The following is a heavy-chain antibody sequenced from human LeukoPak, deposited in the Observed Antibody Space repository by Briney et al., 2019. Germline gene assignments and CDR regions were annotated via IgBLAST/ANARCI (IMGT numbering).Heavy chain of an antibody. CDR2: ISGSGGST. D-gene: IGHD3-22*01. CDR1: GSTFSSYA. V-gene: IGHV3-23*01. J-gene: IGHJ4*02. CDR3: AKDRYDSSGYPSD. Sequence: TGGSLRLSCAASGSTFSSYAMSWVRQAPGKGLEWVSAISGSGGSTYYADSVKGRFTISRDNSKNTLYLQMNSLRAEDTAVYYCAKDRYDSSGYPSDWGQGTLVTVSS.